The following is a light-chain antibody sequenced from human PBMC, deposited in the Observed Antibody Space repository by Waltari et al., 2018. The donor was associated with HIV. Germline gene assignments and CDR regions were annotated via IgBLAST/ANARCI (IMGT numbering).Light chain of an antibody. V-gene: IGLV2-23*02. CDR1: HRAVGTLVY. CDR3: CSFAGSNFV. J-gene: IGLJ1*01. CDR2: DVT. Sequence: QSALTPPASVSGAPAQALTLPCTGSHRAVGTLVYTSWYQQHTGTAPKLIISDVTERPSGISNRFSGSKSGTTASLTISGLQAEDEAEYFCCSFAGSNFVFGSGTKVTVL.